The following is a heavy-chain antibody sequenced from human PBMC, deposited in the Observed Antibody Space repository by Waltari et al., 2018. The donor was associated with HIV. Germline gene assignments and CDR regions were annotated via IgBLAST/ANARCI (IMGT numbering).Heavy chain of an antibody. V-gene: IGHV3-7*01. Sequence: EVQLVESGGGVVQPGGSLRLSCAVSGLTSSAYWMSWVSQTPGKGLEWVANIKQDGSQKYYVDSVKGRFTISRDNAKKSLDLQMNSLRPEDTAVYYCARARAVPAPTRGHMYYFNMDVWGQGTTVIVSS. J-gene: IGHJ6*02. D-gene: IGHD2-2*01. CDR3: ARARAVPAPTRGHMYYFNMDV. CDR2: IKQDGSQK. CDR1: GLTSSAYW.